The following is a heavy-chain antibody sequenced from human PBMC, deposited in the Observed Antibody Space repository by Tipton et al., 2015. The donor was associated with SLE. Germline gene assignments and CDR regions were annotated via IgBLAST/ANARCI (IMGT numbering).Heavy chain of an antibody. Sequence: TLSLTCTVSGGSMNSYYWSWIRQPPGKGLEWIGYIYSSGTTNYNPSLKSQVTISPDMSTNQFSLTLKSMTAADTAVYFCARGTHFYGFYDSWGQGTLVTVSP. D-gene: IGHD3-3*02. CDR2: IYSSGTT. CDR1: GGSMNSYY. CDR3: ARGTHFYGFYDS. J-gene: IGHJ4*02. V-gene: IGHV4-59*12.